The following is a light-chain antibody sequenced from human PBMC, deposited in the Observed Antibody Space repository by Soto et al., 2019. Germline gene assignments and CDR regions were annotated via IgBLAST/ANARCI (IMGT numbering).Light chain of an antibody. CDR2: GAS. CDR1: QTISRSY. V-gene: IGKV3-20*01. CDR3: QQYGRSPCT. Sequence: EIVLTQSPGTLSLSPGDRATLSCRASQTISRSYLAWYQQKPGQAPRLLIYGASRRATGIPDRFTASGSGTDYTLTISSLETEDFAVYYCQQYGRSPCTFGQGTKVEI. J-gene: IGKJ1*01.